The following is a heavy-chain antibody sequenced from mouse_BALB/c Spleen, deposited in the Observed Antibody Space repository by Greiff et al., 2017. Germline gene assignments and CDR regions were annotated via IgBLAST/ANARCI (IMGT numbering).Heavy chain of an antibody. CDR3: ARSRYYDYDRGYYYAMDY. Sequence: DVKLVESGGGLVQPGGSRKLSCAASGFTFSSFGMHWVRQAPEKGLEWVAYISSGSSTIYYADTVKGRFTISRDNPKNTLFLQMTSLRSEDTAMYYCARSRYYDYDRGYYYAMDYWGQGTSVTVSS. J-gene: IGHJ4*01. CDR1: GFTFSSFG. V-gene: IGHV5-17*02. D-gene: IGHD2-4*01. CDR2: ISSGSSTI.